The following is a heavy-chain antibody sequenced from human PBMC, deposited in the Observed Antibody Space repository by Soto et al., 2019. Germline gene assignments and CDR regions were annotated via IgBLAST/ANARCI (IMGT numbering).Heavy chain of an antibody. V-gene: IGHV1-46*01. Sequence: ASVKVSCKASGYTFTSYYMHWVRQAPGQGLEWMGIINPSGGSTSYAQKFQGRVTMTRDTSTSTVYMELSSLRSEDTAVYYCARDLYSSSWYRNGFDYWGQGTLVTGLL. CDR2: INPSGGST. D-gene: IGHD6-13*01. CDR1: GYTFTSYY. CDR3: ARDLYSSSWYRNGFDY. J-gene: IGHJ4*02.